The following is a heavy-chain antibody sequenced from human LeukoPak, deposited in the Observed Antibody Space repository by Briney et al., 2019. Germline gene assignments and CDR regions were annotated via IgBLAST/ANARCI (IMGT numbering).Heavy chain of an antibody. Sequence: SQTLSLTCTVSGGSVSSGGYYWSWIRQHPGKGLEWLGYIYYSGSPYYNLSLKSRGTMSLDTSKNQFSLKLSSVTAADTAVYYCRVTGSRVYDSSGYYYDCFDYWGQGTLVTVSS. CDR3: RVTGSRVYDSSGYYYDCFDY. CDR1: GGSVSSGGYY. CDR2: IYYSGSP. D-gene: IGHD3-22*01. J-gene: IGHJ4*02. V-gene: IGHV4-31*03.